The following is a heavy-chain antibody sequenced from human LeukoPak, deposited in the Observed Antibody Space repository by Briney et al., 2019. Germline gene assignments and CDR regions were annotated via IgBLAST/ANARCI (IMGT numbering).Heavy chain of an antibody. D-gene: IGHD6-6*01. J-gene: IGHJ4*02. Sequence: GGPLRLSCAPSGFTFSSYAMSWVRQPPGRVLELFSTISGSGGNTYYADSVKGRFTISRDNSQNTLSLQMNSLRAEDTAVYFCAKAGYRGSSVNYFDYWGQGTLVTVSS. CDR3: AKAGYRGSSVNYFDY. CDR2: ISGSGGNT. V-gene: IGHV3-23*01. CDR1: GFTFSSYA.